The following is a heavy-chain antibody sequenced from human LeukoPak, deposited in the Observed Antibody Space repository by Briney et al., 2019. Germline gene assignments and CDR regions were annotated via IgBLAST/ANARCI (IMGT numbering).Heavy chain of an antibody. Sequence: PGGSLGLSCAASGFTFTTYTIHWVRQAPGKGLEYVSAVVGNGGTTYYANSVKGRFTISRDNSKNTVYLQMGSLRAEDTAVYYCARERAFYYFDYWGQGALVTVSS. CDR2: VVGNGGTT. CDR1: GFTFTTYT. J-gene: IGHJ4*02. V-gene: IGHV3-64*01. CDR3: ARERAFYYFDY.